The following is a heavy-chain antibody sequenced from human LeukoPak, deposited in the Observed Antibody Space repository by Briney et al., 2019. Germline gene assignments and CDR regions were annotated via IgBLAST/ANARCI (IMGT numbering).Heavy chain of an antibody. V-gene: IGHV3-9*01. D-gene: IGHD6-13*01. J-gene: IGHJ6*02. Sequence: GGSLRLSCAASGFTFDDYAMHWVRQAPGKGLEWVSGISWNSGSIGYADSVKGRFTISRDNAKNSLYLQMNSLRAEDTALYYCAKDLSIAAAAADYYYYGMDVWGQGTTVTVSS. CDR1: GFTFDDYA. CDR2: ISWNSGSI. CDR3: AKDLSIAAAAADYYYYGMDV.